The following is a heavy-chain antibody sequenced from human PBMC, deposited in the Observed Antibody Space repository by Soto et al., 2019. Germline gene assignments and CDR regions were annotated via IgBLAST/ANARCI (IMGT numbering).Heavy chain of an antibody. CDR1: GFTFSRYW. CDR2: IKQDGSQI. J-gene: IGHJ4*02. CDR3: EREYR. V-gene: IGHV3-7*01. D-gene: IGHD1-1*01. Sequence: GGSLRLSCAASGFTFSRYWVSWVRQAPGKGPEWVASIKQDGSQIYYVDSVEGRFTISRDNTKSSLYLQMNSLRGEDTAVYYCEREYRWGRGTLVTVSS.